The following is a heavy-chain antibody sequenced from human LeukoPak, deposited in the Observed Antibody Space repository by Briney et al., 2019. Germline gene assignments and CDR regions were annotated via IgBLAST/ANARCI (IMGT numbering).Heavy chain of an antibody. D-gene: IGHD4-17*01. V-gene: IGHV3-23*01. CDR3: AKGRAGDYGSDY. Sequence: HPGGSLRLSCAASGFTFSSYAMSWVRQAPGKGLEWVSAISGSGGSTYYADSVKGRFTISRDNSKNTLYLQMNSLRAEDTAVYYCAKGRAGDYGSDYWGQGTLVTVSS. J-gene: IGHJ4*02. CDR1: GFTFSSYA. CDR2: ISGSGGST.